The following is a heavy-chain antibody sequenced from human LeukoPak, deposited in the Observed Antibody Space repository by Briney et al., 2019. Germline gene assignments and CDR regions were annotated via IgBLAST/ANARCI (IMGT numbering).Heavy chain of an antibody. CDR1: GCGFTSYW. Sequence: GAALQISYKGAGCGFTSYWIGWGRRMPGKGREWMGIIYTGDSDTRYSPSFQGQVTISADKSINTAYLQWSSLKASDTAMYYCARASYDFWSGYPNYYYGMDVWGQGTTVTVSS. V-gene: IGHV5-51*01. CDR2: IYTGDSDT. D-gene: IGHD3-3*01. J-gene: IGHJ6*02. CDR3: ARASYDFWSGYPNYYYGMDV.